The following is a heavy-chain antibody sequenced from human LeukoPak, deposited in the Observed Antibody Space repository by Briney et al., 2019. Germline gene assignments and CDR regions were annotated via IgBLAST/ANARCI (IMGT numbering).Heavy chain of an antibody. CDR1: GGSISSGGYY. Sequence: SETLSLTCTVSGGSISSGGYYWSWIRQPPGKGLEWIGYIYYIGSTNYNPSLKSRVTISVDTSKNQFSLKLSSVTAADTAVYYCARHSPTYNWFDPWGQGTLVTVSS. CDR2: IYYIGST. J-gene: IGHJ5*02. CDR3: ARHSPTYNWFDP. V-gene: IGHV4-61*08. D-gene: IGHD2-21*01.